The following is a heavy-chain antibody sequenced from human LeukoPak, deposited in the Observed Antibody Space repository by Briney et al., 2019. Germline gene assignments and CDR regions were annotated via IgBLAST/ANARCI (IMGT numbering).Heavy chain of an antibody. CDR1: GFTFNNYA. D-gene: IGHD6-19*01. Sequence: GGSLRLSCAASGFTFNNYAVNWVRQAPGKGLEWVSGISSSGVSTYYADSVKGRFTISRDNSKNTLSLQMNSLRAEDTAEYYCAKRGSAWYSDYWGQGTLVTVSS. J-gene: IGHJ4*02. V-gene: IGHV3-23*01. CDR2: ISSSGVST. CDR3: AKRGSAWYSDY.